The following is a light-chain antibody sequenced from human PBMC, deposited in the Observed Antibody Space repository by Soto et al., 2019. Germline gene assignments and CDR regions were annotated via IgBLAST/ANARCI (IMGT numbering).Light chain of an antibody. CDR3: QQFNNYPLT. J-gene: IGKJ5*01. Sequence: AIQLTQSPSSLSASVGDRVTITCRASQGASSSLAWYQQKPGTAPKLLIYDASDFETGFPSRFSGSGSVTDFTLTIRSLQPADVAPYYCQQFNNYPLTFGQGTRRQIK. CDR2: DAS. V-gene: IGKV1D-13*01. CDR1: QGASSS.